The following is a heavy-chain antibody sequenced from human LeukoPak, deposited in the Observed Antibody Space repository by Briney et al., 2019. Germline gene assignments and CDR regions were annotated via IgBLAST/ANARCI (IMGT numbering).Heavy chain of an antibody. Sequence: PGGSLRLSCAASGFTFSSYEMNWVRQAPGKGLEWVSYISSSGSTIYYADSVKGRFTISRDNAKNSLYLQMNSLRAEDTAVYYCARGLSHIVATIKNDYWGQGTLVTVSS. CDR2: ISSSGSTI. D-gene: IGHD5-12*01. CDR3: ARGLSHIVATIKNDY. V-gene: IGHV3-48*03. J-gene: IGHJ4*02. CDR1: GFTFSSYE.